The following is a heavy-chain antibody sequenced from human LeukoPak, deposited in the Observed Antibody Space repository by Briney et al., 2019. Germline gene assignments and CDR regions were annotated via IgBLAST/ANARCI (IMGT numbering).Heavy chain of an antibody. D-gene: IGHD6-6*01. CDR3: AGAIGLSARVAFGY. J-gene: IGHJ4*02. CDR1: GFPFSTYD. Sequence: ASVRVSCKASGFPFSTYDMYWVRQAPGQGLEWMGWIHPDTGRAVHAQKFQGRLTMTWDTSMSTAYMDLAFLTSEDTAVYYCAGAIGLSARVAFGYWGQGTLVTVSS. V-gene: IGHV1-8*01. CDR2: IHPDTGRA.